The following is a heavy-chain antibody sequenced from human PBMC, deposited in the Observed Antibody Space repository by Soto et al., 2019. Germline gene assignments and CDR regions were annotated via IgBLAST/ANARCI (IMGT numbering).Heavy chain of an antibody. V-gene: IGHV4-31*03. J-gene: IGHJ4*02. CDR1: GGSISSGGYY. Sequence: ASETLSLTCTVSGGSISSGGYYWSWIRQHPGKGLEWIGYIYYSGSTYYNPSLKSRVTISVDTSKNQFSLKLSSVTAADTAVYYCAREGITGTRWSGYYFDYWGQGTLVTVSS. CDR3: AREGITGTRWSGYYFDY. CDR2: IYYSGST. D-gene: IGHD1-7*01.